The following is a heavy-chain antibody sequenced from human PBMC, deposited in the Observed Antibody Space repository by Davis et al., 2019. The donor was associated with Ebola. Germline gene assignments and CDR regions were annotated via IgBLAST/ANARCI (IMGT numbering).Heavy chain of an antibody. CDR1: GGSISSYY. CDR2: IYYSGSP. CDR3: ARADYYYYGMDV. Sequence: SETLSLTCTVSGGSISSYYWSWIRQPPGKGLEWIGYIYYSGSPNYNPSLKSRVTISVDTSKNQFSLKLSSVTAADTAVYYCARADYYYYGMDVWGQGTTVTVSS. V-gene: IGHV4-59*08. J-gene: IGHJ6*02.